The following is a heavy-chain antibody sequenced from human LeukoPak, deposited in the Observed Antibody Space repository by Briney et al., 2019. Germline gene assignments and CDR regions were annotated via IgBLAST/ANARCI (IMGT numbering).Heavy chain of an antibody. CDR1: GGTFSSYA. CDR2: IIPIFGTA. CDR3: AMDHLEMATITSDY. D-gene: IGHD5-24*01. J-gene: IGHJ4*02. Sequence: SVKVSCKASGGTFSSYAISWVRQAPGQGLEWMGGIIPIFGTANYAQKFQGRVTITADKSTSTAYMELSSLRSEDTAVYYCAMDHLEMATITSDYWGQGTLVTVSS. V-gene: IGHV1-69*06.